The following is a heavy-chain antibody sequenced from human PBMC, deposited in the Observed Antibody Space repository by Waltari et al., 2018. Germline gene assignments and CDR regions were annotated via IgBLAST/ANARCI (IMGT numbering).Heavy chain of an antibody. CDR2: INHSGST. D-gene: IGHD6-6*01. V-gene: IGHV4-34*01. Sequence: QVQLQQWGAGLLKPSETLSLTCAVYGGSFSGYYWSWIRQPPGKGLEWIGEINHSGSTNYNPSLKSRVTISVDTSKNQFSLKLSSVTAADTAVCYCARALGGQLAVFDYWGQGTLVTVSS. J-gene: IGHJ4*02. CDR3: ARALGGQLAVFDY. CDR1: GGSFSGYY.